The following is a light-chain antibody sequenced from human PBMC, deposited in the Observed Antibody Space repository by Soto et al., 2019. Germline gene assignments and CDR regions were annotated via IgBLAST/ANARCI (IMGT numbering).Light chain of an antibody. Sequence: HSALTQPPSASGSPGQSVTISCTGTSSDVGGYNYVSWYQQHPGKAPKLMIYEVSKRSSGVPDRFSGSKSGNTASLTVSGLQAEDEADNYCSSYSGRNNYVFGTGTKVTVL. CDR1: SSDVGGYNY. CDR2: EVS. CDR3: SSYSGRNNYV. J-gene: IGLJ1*01. V-gene: IGLV2-8*01.